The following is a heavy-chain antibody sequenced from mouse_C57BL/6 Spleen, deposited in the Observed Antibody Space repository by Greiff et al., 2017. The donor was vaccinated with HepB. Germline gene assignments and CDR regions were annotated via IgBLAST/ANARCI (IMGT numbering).Heavy chain of an antibody. CDR1: GFTFSSYA. V-gene: IGHV5-4*01. Sequence: EVQRVESGGGLVKPGGSLKLSCAASGFTFSSYAMSWVRQTPEKRLEWVATISDGGSYTYYPDNVKGRFTISRDNAKNNLYLQMSHLKSEDTAMYYCARDYYGSSYLAYWGQGTLVTVSA. D-gene: IGHD1-1*01. CDR2: ISDGGSYT. J-gene: IGHJ3*01. CDR3: ARDYYGSSYLAY.